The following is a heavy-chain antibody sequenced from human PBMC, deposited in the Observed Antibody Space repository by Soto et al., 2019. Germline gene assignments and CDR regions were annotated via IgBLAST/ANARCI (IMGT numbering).Heavy chain of an antibody. CDR2: IYYSGST. J-gene: IGHJ6*02. CDR3: ASVRRGGYDSLRYYYGMAV. Sequence: QLQLQESGPGLVKPSETLSLTCTVSGGSISSSSYYWGWIRQPPGKGLEWIGSIYYSGSTYYNPSLKSRVTISVATSRNQYSRKLSSVSAAATAVYYCASVRRGGYDSLRYYYGMAVWGQGTTVTVSS. V-gene: IGHV4-39*01. CDR1: GGSISSSSYY. D-gene: IGHD5-12*01.